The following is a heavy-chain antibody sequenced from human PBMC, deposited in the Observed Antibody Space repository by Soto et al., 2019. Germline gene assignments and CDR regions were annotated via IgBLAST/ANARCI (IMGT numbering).Heavy chain of an antibody. CDR2: IYYSGST. CDR3: ARGSSSWSNWFDP. CDR1: GGSISSGGYY. J-gene: IGHJ5*02. D-gene: IGHD6-13*01. Sequence: QVQLQESGPGLVKPSQTLSLTCTVSGGSISSGGYYWSWIRQHPGKGLEWIGYIYYSGSTYYNSSLNSRVTISVDTSKNQFSLKLSSVTAADTAVYYCARGSSSWSNWFDPWGQGTLVTVSS. V-gene: IGHV4-31*03.